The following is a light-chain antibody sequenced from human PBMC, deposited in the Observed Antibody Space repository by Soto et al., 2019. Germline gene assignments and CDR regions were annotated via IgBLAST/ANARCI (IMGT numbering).Light chain of an antibody. CDR1: QSVSSSY. V-gene: IGKV3-20*01. CDR3: QQYGSSSLVT. J-gene: IGKJ3*01. CDR2: GAS. Sequence: EIVLTQSPGTLSLSPGERATLSCRASQSVSSSYLAWYQQKPGQAPRLLIYGASSRATVIPDRFSGSGSGTVFTFTISVPVPQDFAVYYCQQYGSSSLVTFGPGTKVDIK.